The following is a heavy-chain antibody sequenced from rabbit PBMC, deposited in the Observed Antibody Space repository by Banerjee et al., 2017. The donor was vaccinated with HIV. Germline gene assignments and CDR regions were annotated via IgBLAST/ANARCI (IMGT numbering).Heavy chain of an antibody. V-gene: IGHV1S45*01. CDR2: IDTGDGST. CDR1: GFDFSNNA. J-gene: IGHJ4*01. Sequence: QEQLEESGGGVVKPEGSLTLTCTASGFDFSNNAMSWVRQASGKGLEWIASIDTGDGSTYYASWAKGRFTISKTSSTTVTLQMTSLTAADTATYFCARGGLWGPGTRHRL. CDR3: ARGGL.